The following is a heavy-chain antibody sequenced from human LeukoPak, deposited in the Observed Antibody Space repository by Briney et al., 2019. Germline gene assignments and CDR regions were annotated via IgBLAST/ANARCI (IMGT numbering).Heavy chain of an antibody. V-gene: IGHV3-23*01. CDR1: GFTFSSYA. J-gene: IGHJ3*02. D-gene: IGHD2-2*01. Sequence: GGSLRLSCAASGFTFSSYAMSWVRQAPGKGLEWVSAISGSGGSTYYADSVKGRFTISRDNSKNTLYLQMNSLRVEDTAVYYCAIPRDIVVVFRAFDIWGQGTMVAVSS. CDR3: AIPRDIVVVFRAFDI. CDR2: ISGSGGST.